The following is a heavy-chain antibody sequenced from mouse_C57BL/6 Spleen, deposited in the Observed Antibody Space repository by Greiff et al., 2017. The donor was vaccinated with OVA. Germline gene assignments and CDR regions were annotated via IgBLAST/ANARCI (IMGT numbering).Heavy chain of an antibody. J-gene: IGHJ2*01. D-gene: IGHD1-1*01. CDR2: IDPGGGYT. V-gene: IGHV1-63*01. CDR1: GYTFTNYW. Sequence: QVQLQQSGAELVRPGTSVKMSCKASGYTFTNYWIGWAKQRPGHGLEWIGDIDPGGGYTNYNEKFKGKATLTADKSSSTAYMQFSSLTSEDSAIYYCARGGYGSSFQFDYWGQGTTLTVSS. CDR3: ARGGYGSSFQFDY.